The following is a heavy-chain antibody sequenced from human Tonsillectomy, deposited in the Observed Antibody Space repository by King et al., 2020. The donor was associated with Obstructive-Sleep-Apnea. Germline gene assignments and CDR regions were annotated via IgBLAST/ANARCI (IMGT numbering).Heavy chain of an antibody. CDR1: GGTFSSYA. CDR2: IIPMFGTA. Sequence: QLVQSGAEVKKPGSSVKFSCKASGGTFSSYAISWVRQAPGQGLEWMGGIIPMFGTANYAQKFQGRVTTTADESMTTAYMELSSLRSEDTAVYYCARAQNYYYYAMDVWGQGTTVTVSS. J-gene: IGHJ6*02. V-gene: IGHV1-69*01. CDR3: ARAQNYYYYAMDV.